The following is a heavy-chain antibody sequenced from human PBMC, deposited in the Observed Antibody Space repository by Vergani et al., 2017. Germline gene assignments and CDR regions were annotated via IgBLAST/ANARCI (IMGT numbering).Heavy chain of an antibody. CDR2: ISSTSIYI. J-gene: IGHJ3*02. V-gene: IGHV3-21*04. CDR3: ARTMEFLDAFDI. D-gene: IGHD1-1*01. CDR1: GFTFSSFG. Sequence: VQLVESGGGVVQPGRSLRLSCAASGFTFSSFGMSWVRQAPGKGLEWVSSISSTSIYIYYADSVKGRFTISRDNSKNTLYLQMNSLRAEDTAVYYCARTMEFLDAFDIWGQGTMVTVSS.